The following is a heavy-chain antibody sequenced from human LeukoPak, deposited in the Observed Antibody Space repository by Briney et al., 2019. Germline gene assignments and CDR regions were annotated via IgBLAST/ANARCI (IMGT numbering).Heavy chain of an antibody. V-gene: IGHV4-4*02. CDR1: GGSISSSNW. J-gene: IGHJ3*02. CDR3: ARDTPVKIAGTGKSVFSDAFDI. Sequence: SGTLSLTCAVSGGSISSSNWWSWVRQPPGKGLEWIGEIYHSGSTNYNPPLKSRVTISVDKSKNQFSLKLSSVTAADTAVYYCARDTPVKIAGTGKSVFSDAFDIWGQGTMVTVSS. CDR2: IYHSGST. D-gene: IGHD6-13*01.